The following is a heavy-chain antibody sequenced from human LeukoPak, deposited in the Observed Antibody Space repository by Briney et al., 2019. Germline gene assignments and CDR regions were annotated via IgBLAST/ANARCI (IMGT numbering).Heavy chain of an antibody. Sequence: PGRSLRLSCAASGFTFSSYAMHWVRQAPGKGLEWVAVISYDGSNKYYADSVKGRFTISRDNSKNTLYLQMNSLRAEDTAVYYCARETYYYDSSGSIVFDYWGQGTLVTVSS. V-gene: IGHV3-30-3*01. CDR1: GFTFSSYA. CDR2: ISYDGSNK. J-gene: IGHJ4*02. D-gene: IGHD3-22*01. CDR3: ARETYYYDSSGSIVFDY.